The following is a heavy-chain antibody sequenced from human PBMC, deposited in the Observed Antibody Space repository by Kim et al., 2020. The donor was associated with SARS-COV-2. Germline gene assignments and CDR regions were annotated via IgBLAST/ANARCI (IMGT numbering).Heavy chain of an antibody. Sequence: SETLSLTCTVSGGSISSSSYYWGWIRQPPGKGLEWIGSIYYSGSTYYNPSLKSRVTISVDTSKNQFSLKLSSVTAADTAVYYCASLSHPGRGSELGVDYWGQGTLVTVSS. CDR1: GGSISSSSYY. V-gene: IGHV4-39*01. J-gene: IGHJ4*02. CDR2: IYYSGST. D-gene: IGHD7-27*01. CDR3: ASLSHPGRGSELGVDY.